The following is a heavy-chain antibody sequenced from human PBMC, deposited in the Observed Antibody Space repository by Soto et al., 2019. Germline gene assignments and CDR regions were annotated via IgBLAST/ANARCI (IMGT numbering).Heavy chain of an antibody. CDR3: AEAPNQALIWFGPVGNDALDI. D-gene: IGHD3-10*01. Sequence: GGSLRLSCAASGFTFSSYDMHWVRQATGKGLEWVSAIGTAGDTYYPGSVKGRFTISRDNSKNTLYLQMNSLRAEDTAVYYCAEAPNQALIWFGPVGNDALDIWGQGTMVTVSS. CDR2: IGTAGDT. J-gene: IGHJ3*02. CDR1: GFTFSSYD. V-gene: IGHV3-13*01.